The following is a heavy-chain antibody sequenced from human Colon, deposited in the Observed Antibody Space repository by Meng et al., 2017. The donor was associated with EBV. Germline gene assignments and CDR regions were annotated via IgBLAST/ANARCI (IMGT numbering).Heavy chain of an antibody. CDR1: GYTFTNYG. Sequence: QVQLVQSGAEVRKSGASVKVSCKASGYTFTNYGISWVRQAPGQGLEWMGWINPYNGNTNYAQKVQGRVTMATDTSTSTAYMELRRLRSDDTAVYWCARGSCSGGSCAWGWFDPRGQGTLVTVSA. D-gene: IGHD2-15*01. J-gene: IGHJ5*02. CDR3: ARGSCSGGSCAWGWFDP. CDR2: INPYNGNT. V-gene: IGHV1-18*01.